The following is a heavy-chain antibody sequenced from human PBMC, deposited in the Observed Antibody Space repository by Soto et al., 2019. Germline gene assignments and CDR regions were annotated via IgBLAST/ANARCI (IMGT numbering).Heavy chain of an antibody. V-gene: IGHV4-59*11. CDR3: ARISGLPVDFDY. D-gene: IGHD3-10*01. Sequence: SETLSLTCTVSGVSINSHYWSWIRQPPGKGLEYIGFTYNSGTTNYNPSLKSRVTISVDTTKNQFSLKLNSVTAADTAVYYCARISGLPVDFDYWGKGTLVTVSS. CDR2: TYNSGTT. J-gene: IGHJ4*02. CDR1: GVSINSHY.